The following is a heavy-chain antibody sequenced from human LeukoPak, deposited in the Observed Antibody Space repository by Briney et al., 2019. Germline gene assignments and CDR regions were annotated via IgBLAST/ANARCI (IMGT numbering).Heavy chain of an antibody. J-gene: IGHJ5*02. CDR1: GGTFSSYA. D-gene: IGHD6-6*01. V-gene: IGHV1-69*05. CDR2: IIPIFGTA. CDR3: AREAIEYSSSSGWFDP. Sequence: GASVKVSCKASGGTFSSYAISWVRQAPGQGLEWIGGIIPIFGTANYARKFQGRVTITTDESTSTAYMELSSLRSEDTAVYYCAREAIEYSSSSGWFDPWGQGTLVTVSS.